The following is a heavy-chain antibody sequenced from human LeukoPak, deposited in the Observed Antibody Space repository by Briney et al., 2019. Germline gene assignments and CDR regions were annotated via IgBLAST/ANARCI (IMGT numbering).Heavy chain of an antibody. CDR3: ARADSDY. J-gene: IGHJ4*02. D-gene: IGHD2-21*01. Sequence: GASVKVSCKASGGTFSSYAISWVRQAPGQGLEWMGIINPSGGSTSYAQKFQGRVTMTRDTSTSTVYMELSSLRSEDTAVYYCARADSDYWGQGTLVTVSS. V-gene: IGHV1-46*01. CDR1: GGTFSSYA. CDR2: INPSGGST.